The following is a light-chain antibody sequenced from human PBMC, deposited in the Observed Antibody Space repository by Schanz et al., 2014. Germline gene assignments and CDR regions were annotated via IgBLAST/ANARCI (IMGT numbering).Light chain of an antibody. V-gene: IGKV3-15*01. CDR2: GAS. Sequence: EIVLTQSPGTLSLSPGERATLSCRASQSVSSNLAWYQQKPGQAPRLLIYGASTRATGIPARFSGSGSGTEFTLTISSLQSEDFATYYCQQSYSMPRTFGHGTKVEI. J-gene: IGKJ1*01. CDR3: QQSYSMPRT. CDR1: QSVSSN.